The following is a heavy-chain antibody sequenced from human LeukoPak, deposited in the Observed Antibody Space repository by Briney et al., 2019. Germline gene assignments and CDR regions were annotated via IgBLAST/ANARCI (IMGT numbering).Heavy chain of an antibody. CDR2: FYYSGST. J-gene: IGHJ3*02. CDR3: ARLWPEANAFDI. Sequence: YPSETLSPTCTVSGGSITSSSYYWGWIRQPPGKGLQWIGSFYYSGSTNYNPSLKSRVTMSVDTSKNQFSLKLSSVTAADTAVYYCARLWPEANAFDIWGQGTMVTVSS. V-gene: IGHV4-39*07. D-gene: IGHD1-26*01. CDR1: GGSITSSSYY.